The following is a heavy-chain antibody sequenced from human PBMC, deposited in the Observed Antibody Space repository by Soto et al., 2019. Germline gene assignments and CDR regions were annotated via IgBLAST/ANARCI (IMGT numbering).Heavy chain of an antibody. CDR1: GFTFSSYA. Sequence: GGSLRLSCAASGFTFSSYAMHWVRQAPGKGLEWVAVISYDGSNKYYADSVKGRFTISRDNSKNTLYLQMNSLRAEDTAVYYCARVPPHSMAYHGGYYGMDVWGQGTTVTVSS. CDR2: ISYDGSNK. V-gene: IGHV3-30-3*01. CDR3: ARVPPHSMAYHGGYYGMDV. D-gene: IGHD2-2*01. J-gene: IGHJ6*02.